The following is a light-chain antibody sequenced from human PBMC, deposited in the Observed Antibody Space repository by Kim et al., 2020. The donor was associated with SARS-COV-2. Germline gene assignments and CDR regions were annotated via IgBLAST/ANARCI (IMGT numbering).Light chain of an antibody. Sequence: PGQRGRNPCGGKNMGSDTVHWYQQRPGQAPVLVIYHDSDRPSGIPQRFSGSNSGDTATLTSSRVEAGDEADYYCQVWDATGDHHWVFGGGTQLTVL. J-gene: IGLJ3*02. CDR1: NMGSDT. V-gene: IGLV3-21*02. CDR3: QVWDATGDHHWV. CDR2: HDS.